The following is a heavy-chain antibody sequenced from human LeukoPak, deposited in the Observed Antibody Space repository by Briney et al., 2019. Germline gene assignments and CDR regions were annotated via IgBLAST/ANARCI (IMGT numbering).Heavy chain of an antibody. CDR3: ASSLKLAAAGWFDP. CDR1: GYTFTDYY. J-gene: IGHJ5*02. Sequence: ASVKVSCKASGYTFTDYYMHWVRQAPGQGLEWMGWINPNSGGTNYAQRFQGRVTMTRDTSISTAYMELSRLRSDDTAVYYCASSLKLAAAGWFDPWGQGTLVTVSS. V-gene: IGHV1-2*02. CDR2: INPNSGGT. D-gene: IGHD6-13*01.